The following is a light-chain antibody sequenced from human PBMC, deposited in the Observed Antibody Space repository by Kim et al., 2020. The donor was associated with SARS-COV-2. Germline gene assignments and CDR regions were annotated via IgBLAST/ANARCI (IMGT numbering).Light chain of an antibody. CDR2: SDD. V-gene: IGLV1-44*01. Sequence: QSVLTQPPSASGAPGQRVTISCSGTSSNIGSNSVTWYQQLPRTAPKVLIYSDDQRPSGVPERISGSKSGTSASLAISGLQSEDEADYYCATWDDSLTAWLFGGGTQLTVL. J-gene: IGLJ3*02. CDR3: ATWDDSLTAWL. CDR1: SSNIGSNS.